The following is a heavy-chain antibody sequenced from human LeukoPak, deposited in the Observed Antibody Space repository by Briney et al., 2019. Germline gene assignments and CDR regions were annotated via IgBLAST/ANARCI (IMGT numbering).Heavy chain of an antibody. V-gene: IGHV3-23*01. D-gene: IGHD1-26*01. CDR1: GFTFSSYA. Sequence: GGSLRLSCAASGFTFSSYAMTWVRQAPGKGLEWVSGITDSGGYIHYADSVKGRFTISRDSSKNTLYLQMNSLRAEDTAVYYCARDPVGAIGYGMDVWGQGTTVTVSS. J-gene: IGHJ6*02. CDR3: ARDPVGAIGYGMDV. CDR2: ITDSGGYI.